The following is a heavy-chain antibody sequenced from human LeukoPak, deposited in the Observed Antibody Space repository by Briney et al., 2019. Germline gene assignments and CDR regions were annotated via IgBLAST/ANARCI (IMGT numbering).Heavy chain of an antibody. J-gene: IGHJ4*02. CDR2: ISAYNGNT. CDR3: ARTAAAGKRRTYYFDY. Sequence: GASVKVSCKASGYTFTSYGISWVRQAPGQGLEWMGWISAYNGNTNYAQKLQGRVIMTTDTSTSTAYMELRSLRSDDTAVYYCARTAAAGKRRTYYFDYWGQGTLVTVSS. CDR1: GYTFTSYG. V-gene: IGHV1-18*01. D-gene: IGHD6-13*01.